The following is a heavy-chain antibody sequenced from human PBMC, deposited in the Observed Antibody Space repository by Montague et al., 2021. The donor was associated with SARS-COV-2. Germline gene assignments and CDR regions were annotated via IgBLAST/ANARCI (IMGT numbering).Heavy chain of an antibody. CDR1: GFTVSSNY. Sequence: SLRLSCAASGFTVSSNYMSWVRQAPGKGLEWVSVIYSGGSTYYADSVKGRFTISRHNSKNTLYLQMNSLRAEDTAVYYCARDRMVGGNSGDSYYYYGMDVWGQRTTVTVSS. D-gene: IGHD4-23*01. CDR2: IYSGGST. CDR3: ARDRMVGGNSGDSYYYYGMDV. J-gene: IGHJ6*02. V-gene: IGHV3-53*04.